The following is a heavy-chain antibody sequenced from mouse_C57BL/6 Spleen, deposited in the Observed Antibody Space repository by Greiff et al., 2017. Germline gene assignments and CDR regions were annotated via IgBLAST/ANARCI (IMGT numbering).Heavy chain of an antibody. CDR1: GFTFSDAW. D-gene: IGHD1-1*01. CDR2: IRNKANNHAT. Sequence: EVQRVESGGGLVQPGGSMKLSCAASGFTFSDAWMDWVRQSPEKGLEWVAEIRNKANNHATYYAESVKGRFTISRDDSKSSVYLQMNSLRAEDTGIYYCTGYYGSSYDWYFDVWGTGTTVTVSS. CDR3: TGYYGSSYDWYFDV. V-gene: IGHV6-6*01. J-gene: IGHJ1*03.